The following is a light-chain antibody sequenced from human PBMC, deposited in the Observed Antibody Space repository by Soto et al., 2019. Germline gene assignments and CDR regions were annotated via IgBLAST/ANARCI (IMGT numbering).Light chain of an antibody. CDR1: SSDVGGYNY. J-gene: IGLJ3*02. CDR3: SSYTSSSWV. V-gene: IGLV2-14*01. CDR2: EVN. Sequence: QSVLTQPASVSGSPGQSITISCTGTSSDVGGYNYVSWYQQHPGKAPKLMIYEVNNRPSGVSNRFSGSKSGNTASLTISGLQAEDEADYYCSSYTSSSWVFGGGTKLTVL.